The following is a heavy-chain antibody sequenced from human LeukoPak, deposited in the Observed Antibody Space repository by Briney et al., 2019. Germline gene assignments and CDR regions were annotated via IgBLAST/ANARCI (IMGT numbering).Heavy chain of an antibody. V-gene: IGHV3-7*01. CDR1: GFTFSSYW. D-gene: IGHD1-26*01. CDR2: IKQDGSEK. J-gene: IGHJ5*02. CDR3: ARQYSGSYFFAGFDP. Sequence: GGSLRLSCAASGFTFSSYWMSWVRQAPGKGLEWVANIKQDGSEKYYVDSVKGRFTISRDNAKNSLYLQMNSLRVGDTAVYYCARQYSGSYFFAGFDPWGQGTLVTVSS.